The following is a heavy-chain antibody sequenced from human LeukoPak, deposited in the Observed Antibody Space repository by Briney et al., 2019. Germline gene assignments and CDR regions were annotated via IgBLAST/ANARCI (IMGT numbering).Heavy chain of an antibody. CDR2: IYSRGST. V-gene: IGHV4-59*12. CDR1: GGSINTYY. Sequence: SETLSLTCTVSGGSINTYYWSWIRQPPGKGLEWIGYIYSRGSTNYNPSLKSRVTISIDTSKNQFSLKLSSVTAADTAVYYCASGYSGSYRALNYFDYWGQGTLVTVSS. J-gene: IGHJ4*02. D-gene: IGHD1-26*01. CDR3: ASGYSGSYRALNYFDY.